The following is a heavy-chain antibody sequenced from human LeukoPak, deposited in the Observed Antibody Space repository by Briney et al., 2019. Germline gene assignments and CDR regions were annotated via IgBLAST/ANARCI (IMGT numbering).Heavy chain of an antibody. CDR1: GGSFSGYY. CDR2: IYYSGST. V-gene: IGHV4-31*11. J-gene: IGHJ4*02. Sequence: PSETLSLTCAVYGGSFSGYYWSWIRQHPGKGLEWIGYIYYSGSTYYNPSLKSRVTISVDTSKNQFSLKLSSVTAADTAMYYCARAGGFFSPFGYWGQGTLVTVSS. D-gene: IGHD3-3*01. CDR3: ARAGGFFSPFGY.